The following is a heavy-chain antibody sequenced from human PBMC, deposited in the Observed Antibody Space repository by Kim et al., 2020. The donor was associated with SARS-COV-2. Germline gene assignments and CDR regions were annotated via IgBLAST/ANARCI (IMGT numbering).Heavy chain of an antibody. CDR3: ARGVYSSSWYDY. Sequence: ASVNVSCKASGYTFTGYYMHWVRQAPGQGLEWMGWINPNSGGTNYAQKFQGWVTMTRDTSISTAYMELSRLRSDDTAVYYCARGVYSSSWYDYWGQGTLVTVSS. D-gene: IGHD6-13*01. J-gene: IGHJ4*02. V-gene: IGHV1-2*04. CDR2: INPNSGGT. CDR1: GYTFTGYY.